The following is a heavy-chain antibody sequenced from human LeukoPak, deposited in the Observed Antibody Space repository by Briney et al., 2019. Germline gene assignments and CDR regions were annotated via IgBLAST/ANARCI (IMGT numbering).Heavy chain of an antibody. V-gene: IGHV1-2*02. D-gene: IGHD2-21*01. CDR1: GYSFTDYY. CDR3: ARANRLHGGPYLIGP. CDR2: INPNRGGT. J-gene: IGHJ5*02. Sequence: ASVKVSCKTSGYSFTDYYMHWVRQAPGQGLEWMGWINPNRGGTSSAQKFQGRVTMTRDTSITTVYMEVSWLTSDDTAIYYCARANRLHGGPYLIGPWGQGTLVTVSS.